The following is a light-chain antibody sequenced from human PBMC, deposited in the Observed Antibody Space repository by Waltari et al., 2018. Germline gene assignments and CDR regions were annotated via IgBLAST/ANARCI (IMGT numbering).Light chain of an antibody. CDR1: SSNIGNNY. CDR2: ENN. J-gene: IGLJ1*01. V-gene: IGLV1-51*02. CDR3: GTWDSSLSVFYV. Sequence: QSVLTQPPSVSAAPGQKVTISCSGSSSNIGNNYVPWYQQLPGTAPKLLIYENNKRPSGIPDRFSGSKSGTSATLGITGLQTGDEADYYCGTWDSSLSVFYVFGTGTKVTVL.